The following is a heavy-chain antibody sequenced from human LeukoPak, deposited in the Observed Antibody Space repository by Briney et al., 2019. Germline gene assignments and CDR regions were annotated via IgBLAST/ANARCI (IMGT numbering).Heavy chain of an antibody. CDR3: TSEGATAY. Sequence: GGSLRLSCAASGFTFSGSAMHWVRQASGRGLEWVGRIRSNTNSYATAYAASVKGRFIISRDDSKNTAYLQMNSLKTEDTAVYYCTSEGATAYWGQGTLVTVSS. J-gene: IGHJ4*02. CDR2: IRSNTNSYAT. CDR1: GFTFSGSA. V-gene: IGHV3-73*01. D-gene: IGHD1-26*01.